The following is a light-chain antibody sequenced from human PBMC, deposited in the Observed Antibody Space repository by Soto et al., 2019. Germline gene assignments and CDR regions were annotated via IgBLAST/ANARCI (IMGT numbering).Light chain of an antibody. CDR1: SSDVGRYNL. J-gene: IGLJ2*01. Sequence: QSVLTQPASVSGSPGQSITISCTGTSSDVGRYNLVSWYQQHPGKAPKLMIYEVSKRPSGVSNRFSGSKSGNTASLTISGLQAEDEADYYCCSYAGSSTFDVVFGGGTKLTVL. CDR3: CSYAGSSTFDVV. V-gene: IGLV2-23*02. CDR2: EVS.